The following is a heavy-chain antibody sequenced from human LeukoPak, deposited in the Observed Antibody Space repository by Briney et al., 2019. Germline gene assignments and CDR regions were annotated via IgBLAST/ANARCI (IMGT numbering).Heavy chain of an antibody. D-gene: IGHD2-2*01. J-gene: IGHJ4*02. CDR2: IETDGSDT. Sequence: PGGSLRLSCAASGFTFSSYWMHWVRQVPGKGLLWVSRIETDGSDTTYADSVKGRFTISRDNARNTLFLQMNSLTVEDTAVYYCARAEMQVGSCTSTNCLFDHWGQGTLVTVSS. CDR1: GFTFSSYW. V-gene: IGHV3-74*01. CDR3: ARAEMQVGSCTSTNCLFDH.